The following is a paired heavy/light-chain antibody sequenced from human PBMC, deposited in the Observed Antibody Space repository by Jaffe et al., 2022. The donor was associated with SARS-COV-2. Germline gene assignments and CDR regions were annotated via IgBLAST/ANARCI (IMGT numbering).Heavy chain of an antibody. V-gene: IGHV3-9*01. CDR3: TKNRAPQGTVSDWYFDL. Sequence: VQLVESGGGLVQPGRSLRLSCAASGFSFDDYAMHWVRQAPGKGLEWVATINWDGNTMAYADSLKGRFTISRDNAKKSVYLQMDSLRTEDTAFYFCTKNRAPQGTVSDWYFDLWGRGTLVTVSS. CDR1: GFSFDDYA. CDR2: INWDGNTM. J-gene: IGHJ2*01. D-gene: IGHD4-17*01.
Light chain of an antibody. CDR2: KDT. Sequence: SYELTQPPSVSVSPGQTARITCSGDAFPRQYAYWYQQKSGQAPVLVMYKDTERPSGIPERFSGSSSGTTVTLTISGVQAEDEAEYYCQSADTSASYRVVFGGGTKLTVL. V-gene: IGLV3-25*03. CDR3: QSADTSASYRVV. J-gene: IGLJ2*01. CDR1: AFPRQY.